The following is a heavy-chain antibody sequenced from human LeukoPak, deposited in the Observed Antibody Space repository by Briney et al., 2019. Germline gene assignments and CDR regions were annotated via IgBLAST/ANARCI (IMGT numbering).Heavy chain of an antibody. J-gene: IGHJ2*01. V-gene: IGHV4-61*01. D-gene: IGHD3-22*01. Sequence: SETLSLTCTVSGGSVSSGSYYWSWIRQPPGKGLEWIGYTYYSGSTNYNPSLKSRVTISVDTSKNQFSLKLSSVTAADTAVYYCARVVGYYYDSSGYHWYFDLWGRGTLVTVSS. CDR2: TYYSGST. CDR1: GGSVSSGSYY. CDR3: ARVVGYYYDSSGYHWYFDL.